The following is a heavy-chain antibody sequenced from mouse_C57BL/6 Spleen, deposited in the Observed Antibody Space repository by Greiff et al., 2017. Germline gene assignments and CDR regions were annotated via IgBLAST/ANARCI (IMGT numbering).Heavy chain of an antibody. D-gene: IGHD2-2*01. CDR1: GFNIKTTY. CDR2: IDPANGNT. V-gene: IGHV14-3*01. J-gene: IGHJ4*01. Sequence: EVQLQQSVAELVRPGASVKLSCTASGFNIKTTYMHWVKQRPEQGLEWIGRIDPANGNTKYAPKFPGKATITADTSSNTAYLQLSSLTTEDTAIYYCARYGYDGGYYAMDYWGQGTSVTVSS. CDR3: ARYGYDGGYYAMDY.